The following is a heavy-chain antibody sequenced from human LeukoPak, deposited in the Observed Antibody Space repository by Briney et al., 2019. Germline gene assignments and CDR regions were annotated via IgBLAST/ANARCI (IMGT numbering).Heavy chain of an antibody. CDR1: GGSFSGYY. CDR3: ARVIIEGSGSYPFDY. CDR2: INHSGST. J-gene: IGHJ4*02. D-gene: IGHD3-10*01. Sequence: PSETLSLTCAVYGGSFSGYYWSWIRQPPGKGLEWIGEINHSGSTNYNPSLKSRVTISVDTSKNQFSLKLSSVTAADTAVYYCARVIIEGSGSYPFDYWGQGTLVTVSS. V-gene: IGHV4-34*01.